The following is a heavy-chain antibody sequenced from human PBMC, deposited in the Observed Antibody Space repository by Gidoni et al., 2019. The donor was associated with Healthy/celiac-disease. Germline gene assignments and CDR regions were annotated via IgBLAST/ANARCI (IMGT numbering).Heavy chain of an antibody. D-gene: IGHD2-21*02. CDR3: ASANIVVVTAFSSDAFDI. Sequence: EVQLVESGGGLIQPGGSLRLSCAASGFTVSRNYMSWVRQAPGKGLEWVSVIYSGGSTYYADSVKGRFTISRDNSKNTLYLQMNSLRAEDTAVYYCASANIVVVTAFSSDAFDIWGQGTMVTVSS. V-gene: IGHV3-53*01. J-gene: IGHJ3*02. CDR2: IYSGGST. CDR1: GFTVSRNY.